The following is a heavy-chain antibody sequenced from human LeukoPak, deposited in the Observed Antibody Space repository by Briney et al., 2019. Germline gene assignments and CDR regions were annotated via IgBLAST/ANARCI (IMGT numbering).Heavy chain of an antibody. Sequence: GGSLRLSCAASGFTFSSHSMNWVRQAPGKGLEWVSSISSSSSYIYYADSVKGRFTISRDNAKNSLYLQMNSLRAEDTAVYYCARDLLGYYYYMDVWGKGTTVTVSS. J-gene: IGHJ6*03. D-gene: IGHD2/OR15-2a*01. CDR2: ISSSSSYI. CDR3: ARDLLGYYYYMDV. CDR1: GFTFSSHS. V-gene: IGHV3-21*01.